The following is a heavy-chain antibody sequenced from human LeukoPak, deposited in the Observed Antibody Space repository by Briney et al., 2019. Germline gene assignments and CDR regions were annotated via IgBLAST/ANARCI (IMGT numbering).Heavy chain of an antibody. Sequence: SGASLRLSCAASGFTFSSYAMSWVRQAPGKGLEWVSAISGSGGSTYYADSVKGRFTISRDNSKNTLYLQMNSLRAEDTAVYYCAKDTGPWFVEFFDYWGQGTLVTVSS. CDR1: GFTFSSYA. D-gene: IGHD3-10*01. CDR3: AKDTGPWFVEFFDY. V-gene: IGHV3-23*01. J-gene: IGHJ4*02. CDR2: ISGSGGST.